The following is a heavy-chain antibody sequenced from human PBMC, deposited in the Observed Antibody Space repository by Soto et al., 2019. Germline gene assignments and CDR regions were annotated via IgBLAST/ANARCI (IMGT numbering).Heavy chain of an antibody. V-gene: IGHV1-8*01. D-gene: IGHD1-26*01. J-gene: IGHJ6*02. CDR1: GYTFASYD. Sequence: ASVKVSCKASGYTFASYDINWVRQATGQGLEWMGWMNPNSGNTDYAQKFQGRVTMTRNTSISTAYMELSSLRSEDTAVYYCARDFVVGGPTINYYGMDVWGQGTTVTVSS. CDR3: ARDFVVGGPTINYYGMDV. CDR2: MNPNSGNT.